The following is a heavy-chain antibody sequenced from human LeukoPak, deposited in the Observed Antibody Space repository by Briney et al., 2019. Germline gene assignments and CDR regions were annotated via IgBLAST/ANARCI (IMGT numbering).Heavy chain of an antibody. CDR2: ISYDGSNK. Sequence: GRSLRLSCAASGFTFSSYAMYWVRQAPGKGLEWVAVISYDGSNKYYADSVKGRFTISRDNSKNTLYLQMNSLRAEDTAVYNCAKAPIAAAAAAWFDSWGQGTLVTVSS. V-gene: IGHV3-30*18. CDR1: GFTFSSYA. D-gene: IGHD6-13*01. CDR3: AKAPIAAAAAAWFDS. J-gene: IGHJ5*01.